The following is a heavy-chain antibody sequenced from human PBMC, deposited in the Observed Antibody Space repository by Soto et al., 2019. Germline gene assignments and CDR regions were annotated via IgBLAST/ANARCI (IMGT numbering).Heavy chain of an antibody. J-gene: IGHJ4*02. D-gene: IGHD6-13*01. CDR3: TRAGTSSSWNYFDY. CDR1: GFSVGSNY. CDR2: IHSGGNT. V-gene: IGHV3-53*02. Sequence: EVQVVETGGGLIQPGGSLRLSCAASGFSVGSNYMSWVRQAPGKGLQWVSIIHSGGNTFYADSVRGRFTISRDDSKNTLLLQMNSLRAEDTAVYYCTRAGTSSSWNYFDYWGQGTLVTVSA.